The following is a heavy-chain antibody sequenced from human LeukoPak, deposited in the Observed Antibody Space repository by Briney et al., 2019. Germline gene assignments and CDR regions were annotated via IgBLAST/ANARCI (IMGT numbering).Heavy chain of an antibody. Sequence: PGGSLRLSCAASGFTFSSYGMHWVRQAPGKGLEWVAVISYDGSNKYYADSVKGRFTISRDNSKNTLYLQMNSLRAEDTAVYYCARAIAVPGDDYWGQGTLVTVSS. CDR2: ISYDGSNK. CDR3: ARAIAVPGDDY. J-gene: IGHJ4*02. D-gene: IGHD6-19*01. CDR1: GFTFSSYG. V-gene: IGHV3-30*03.